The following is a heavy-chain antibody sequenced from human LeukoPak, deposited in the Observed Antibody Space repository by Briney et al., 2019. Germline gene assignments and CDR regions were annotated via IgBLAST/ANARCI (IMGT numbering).Heavy chain of an antibody. CDR2: IYYSGST. CDR3: ARARITPYYYYMDV. Sequence: SETLSLTCTVSGGSISSYYWSWIRQPPGKGLEWIGYIYYSGSTNYNPSLKSRVTISVDTSKNQFSLKLSSVTAADTAVYYCARARITPYYYYMDVWGKGTTVTISS. D-gene: IGHD3-16*01. J-gene: IGHJ6*03. V-gene: IGHV4-59*01. CDR1: GGSISSYY.